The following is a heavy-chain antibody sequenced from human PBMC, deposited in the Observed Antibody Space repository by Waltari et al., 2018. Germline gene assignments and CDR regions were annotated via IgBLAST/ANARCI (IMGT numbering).Heavy chain of an antibody. CDR3: ARVPVAANWFDP. CDR2: IYHSGST. Sequence: QLQLQESGPGLVKPSETLSLTCAVSGGSISSSNWWSWARQPPGKGLEWIGEIYHSGSTNYTPSRKSRVTISVDKSKNHFSLKLSSVTAADTAVYYCARVPVAANWFDPWGQGTLVTVSS. J-gene: IGHJ5*02. D-gene: IGHD2-15*01. CDR1: GGSISSSNW. V-gene: IGHV4-4*02.